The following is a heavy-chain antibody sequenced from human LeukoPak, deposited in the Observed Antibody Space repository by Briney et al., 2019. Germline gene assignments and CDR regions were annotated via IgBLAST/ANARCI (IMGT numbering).Heavy chain of an antibody. CDR3: ARAYCSGGSCYSWVSAFDI. CDR1: GFTFSSYS. CDR2: ISSSSSYI. V-gene: IGHV3-21*01. D-gene: IGHD2-15*01. J-gene: IGHJ3*02. Sequence: PGGSLRLSCAASGFTFSSYSMNWVRQAPGKGLEWVSSISSSSSYIYYADSVKSRFTISRDNAKNSLYLQMNSLRAEDTAVYYCARAYCSGGSCYSWVSAFDIWGQGTMVTVSS.